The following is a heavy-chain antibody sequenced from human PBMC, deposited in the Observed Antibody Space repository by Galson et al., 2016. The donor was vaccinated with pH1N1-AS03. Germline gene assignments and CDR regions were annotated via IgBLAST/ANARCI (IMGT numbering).Heavy chain of an antibody. CDR1: GFTFSNVW. CDR2: IKAKADGGTA. J-gene: IGHJ4*02. Sequence: SLRLSCAASGFTFSNVWLTWVRQAPGKGLEWVGHIKAKADGGTADYAAPVKGRFTISRDDSKSTSYLQMNSLKTEDTALYYGLTISIDYWGQGTLVTVSS. CDR3: LTISIDY. D-gene: IGHD3-3*01. V-gene: IGHV3-15*01.